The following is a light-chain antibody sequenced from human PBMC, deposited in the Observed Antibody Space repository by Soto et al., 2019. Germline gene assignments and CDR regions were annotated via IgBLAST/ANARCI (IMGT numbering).Light chain of an antibody. CDR2: GAS. CDR1: QRISGY. Sequence: IVVTEAPATLSLSPGGRATLSCRASQRISGYLAWYQQKPGQAPRLLIYGASTRATGIPARFSGSGSGTDFTLTISRLEPEDFAVYYCQHYGASPWTFGQGTKVDI. V-gene: IGKV3-20*01. CDR3: QHYGASPWT. J-gene: IGKJ1*01.